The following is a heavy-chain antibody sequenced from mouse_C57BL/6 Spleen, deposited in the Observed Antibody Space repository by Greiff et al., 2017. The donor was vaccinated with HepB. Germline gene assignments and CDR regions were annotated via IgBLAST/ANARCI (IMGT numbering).Heavy chain of an antibody. CDR1: GYTFTSYT. Sequence: VQLQQSGAELARPGASVKMSCKASGYTFTSYTMHWVKQRPGQGLEWIGYINPSSGYTKYNQKFKDKATLTADKSSSTAYMQLSSLTSEDSAVYYCARSTYYYGSSWYFDYWGQGTTLTVSS. J-gene: IGHJ2*01. V-gene: IGHV1-4*01. CDR3: ARSTYYYGSSWYFDY. D-gene: IGHD1-1*01. CDR2: INPSSGYT.